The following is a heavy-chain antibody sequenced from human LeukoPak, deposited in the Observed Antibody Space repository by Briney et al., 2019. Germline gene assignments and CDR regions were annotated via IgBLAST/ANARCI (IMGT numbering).Heavy chain of an antibody. Sequence: GGSLRLSCAASGFTFSNYWMSWARQVPGKGLEWVAVIAYDGSRAFYADSVKGRFTISRDNSKNTMSVQMDDLRAEDTAVYYCTRYNNDHFDYWGQGTLVTVSS. J-gene: IGHJ4*02. CDR1: GFTFSNYW. V-gene: IGHV3-33*08. D-gene: IGHD1-14*01. CDR2: IAYDGSRA. CDR3: TRYNNDHFDY.